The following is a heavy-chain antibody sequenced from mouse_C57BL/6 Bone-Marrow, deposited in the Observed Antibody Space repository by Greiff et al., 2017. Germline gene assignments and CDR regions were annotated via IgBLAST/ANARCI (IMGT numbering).Heavy chain of an antibody. CDR3: TFYSKWTWFAY. CDR2: IDPENGDT. V-gene: IGHV14-4*01. Sequence: EVKLMESGAELVRPGASVKLSCTASGFNIKDDYMHWVQQRPEQGLEWIGWIDPENGDTEYASKFQGKATITAATSSNTSYLQLSSLTSEDTAVYYCTFYSKWTWFAYWGQGTLVTVSA. J-gene: IGHJ3*01. D-gene: IGHD2-5*01. CDR1: GFNIKDDY.